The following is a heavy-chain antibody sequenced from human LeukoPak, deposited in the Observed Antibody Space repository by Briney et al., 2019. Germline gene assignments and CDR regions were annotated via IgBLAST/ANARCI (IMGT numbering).Heavy chain of an antibody. CDR1: GYSFTSYW. J-gene: IGHJ5*02. Sequence: GESLKISCKGSGYSFTSYWIGWVRQMPGKGLEWMGIIYPGDSDTRYSPSFQGQVTISADKSISTAYLQWSSLKASDTAMYYRARFSPGIAVAVSPNWFDPWGQGTLVTVSS. CDR3: ARFSPGIAVAVSPNWFDP. D-gene: IGHD6-19*01. CDR2: IYPGDSDT. V-gene: IGHV5-51*01.